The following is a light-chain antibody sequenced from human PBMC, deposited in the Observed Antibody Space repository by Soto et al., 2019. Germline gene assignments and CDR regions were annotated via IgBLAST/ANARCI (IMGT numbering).Light chain of an antibody. CDR3: QQRPNWTPGIT. CDR2: DAS. J-gene: IGKJ5*01. Sequence: EIVLTPSPGTLALSACARSTLSASASQSVDVTFLGWYQQKPGQAQRPLIFDASNRATGIPARLSGSGSGTDLTLTISSLEPEHFDVYYCQQRPNWTPGITFGQGTRLEIK. V-gene: IGKV3-11*01. CDR1: QSVDVTF.